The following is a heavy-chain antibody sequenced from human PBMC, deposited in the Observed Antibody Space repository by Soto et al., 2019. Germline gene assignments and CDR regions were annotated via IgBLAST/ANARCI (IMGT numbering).Heavy chain of an antibody. CDR3: AQRPYVYIGAFAV. CDR1: GFSLSTIGVV. J-gene: IGHJ3*01. CDR2: IYWDDDK. D-gene: IGHD3-16*01. Sequence: PTLVNPTQTLTLTCTFSGFSLSTIGVVVGWIRQPPGKALEWPALIYWDDDKRYSPSLKSRLTITKDTSKNQVVLTMTNMDPVDTATYYCAQRPYVYIGAFAVGGQVRMFPVS. V-gene: IGHV2-5*02.